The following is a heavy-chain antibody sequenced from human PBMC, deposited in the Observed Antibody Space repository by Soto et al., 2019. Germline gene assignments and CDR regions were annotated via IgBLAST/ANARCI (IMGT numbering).Heavy chain of an antibody. CDR3: AREYTACPLAYGLDV. J-gene: IGHJ6*02. CDR2: ISSRSDI. D-gene: IGHD2-2*02. Sequence: GGSLRLSCVGSGFTFSTYSINWVRQAPGKGLEWVSSISSRSDIYYADSVKGRFTISRDNAKNSVSLQMNSLRAEDTAVYYCAREYTACPLAYGLDVWGQGTTVTVSS. CDR1: GFTFSTYS. V-gene: IGHV3-21*01.